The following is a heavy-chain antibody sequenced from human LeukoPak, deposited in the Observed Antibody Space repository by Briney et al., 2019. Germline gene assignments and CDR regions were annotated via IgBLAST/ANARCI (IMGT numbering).Heavy chain of an antibody. CDR3: TRPETLYCSGGSCYLAFDY. J-gene: IGHJ4*02. Sequence: GGSLRLSCAASGFTFSGSAMHWVRQASGKGLEWVGRIRSKANSYATAYAASVKGRVTISRDDSKKTAYLQMNSLKTEETAVYYCTRPETLYCSGGSCYLAFDYWGQGTLVTVSS. V-gene: IGHV3-73*01. D-gene: IGHD2-15*01. CDR2: IRSKANSYAT. CDR1: GFTFSGSA.